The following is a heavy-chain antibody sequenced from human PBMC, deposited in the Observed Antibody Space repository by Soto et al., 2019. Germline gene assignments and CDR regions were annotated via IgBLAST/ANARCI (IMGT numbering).Heavy chain of an antibody. Sequence: GGSLRLSCAASGFTFSSYGMHWVRQAPSKGLEWVAVISYDGSNKYYADSVKGRFTISRDNSKNTLYLQMNSLRAEDTAVYYCAKVSSPRAVRGVIYSYWGQGTLVTVSS. CDR3: AKVSSPRAVRGVIYSY. CDR2: ISYDGSNK. CDR1: GFTFSSYG. D-gene: IGHD3-10*01. V-gene: IGHV3-30*18. J-gene: IGHJ4*02.